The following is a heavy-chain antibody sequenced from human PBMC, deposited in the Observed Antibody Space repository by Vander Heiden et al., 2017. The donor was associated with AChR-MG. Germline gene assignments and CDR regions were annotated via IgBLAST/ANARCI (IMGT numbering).Heavy chain of an antibody. Sequence: QVQLVESGGGGVQPGRSLRLSWAASGFPFRSYGMHGVRQAPGKGLGWVAVISYDGNNKYHADSVKGRFTISRDNSKNTLYLRMNSLRAEDTAVYYCAKDAGELLTLDSWGQGTLVTVSS. CDR1: GFPFRSYG. V-gene: IGHV3-30*18. CDR2: ISYDGNNK. CDR3: AKDAGELLTLDS. D-gene: IGHD1-26*01. J-gene: IGHJ4*02.